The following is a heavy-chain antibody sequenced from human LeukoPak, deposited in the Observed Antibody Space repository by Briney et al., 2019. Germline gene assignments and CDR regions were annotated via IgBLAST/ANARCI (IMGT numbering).Heavy chain of an antibody. V-gene: IGHV3-23*01. CDR2: TSSSGSNT. CDR1: GFAFSSYA. D-gene: IGHD3-9*01. J-gene: IGHJ4*02. Sequence: PGGSLRLSCAASGFAFSSYAMSWVRQAPGKGLEWVSATSSSGSNTNYPGSVKGRFTISRDNSKNTLFLQMSSLSADDTAVYYCAKARTFYDFLTGYLDFDFWGQGTLVTVSS. CDR3: AKARTFYDFLTGYLDFDF.